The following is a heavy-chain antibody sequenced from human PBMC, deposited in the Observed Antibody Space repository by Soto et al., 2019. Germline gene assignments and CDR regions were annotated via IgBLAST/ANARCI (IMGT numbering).Heavy chain of an antibody. CDR1: GFTFSNFA. Sequence: GGSLRLSCAASGFTFSNFAMHWVRQAPGKGLEWVAAIRNSFSAGNTQYADSVKGRFTISRDNDKNTVFLEIDSLRAEDTAVYYWAKVFSPEGGNYFDHWGPGTLVTVSS. CDR3: AKVFSPEGGNYFDH. J-gene: IGHJ4*02. CDR2: IRNSFSAGNT. V-gene: IGHV3-23*01.